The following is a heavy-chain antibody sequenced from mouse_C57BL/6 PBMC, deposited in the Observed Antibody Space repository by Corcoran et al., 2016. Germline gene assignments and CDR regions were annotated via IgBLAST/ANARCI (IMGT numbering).Heavy chain of an antibody. CDR2: INPSNGGT. J-gene: IGHJ4*01. CDR3: ARVITNDYAMDY. CDR1: GYTFTSYW. Sequence: QVQLQQPGTELVKPGASVKLSCKASGYTFTSYWMHWVKQRPGQGLEWIGNINPSNGGTNYNEKFKSRATLTVDKSSSTAYMQLSSLTSEDSAVYYCARVITNDYAMDYGGQGTSVTVSS. D-gene: IGHD2-4*01. V-gene: IGHV1-53*01.